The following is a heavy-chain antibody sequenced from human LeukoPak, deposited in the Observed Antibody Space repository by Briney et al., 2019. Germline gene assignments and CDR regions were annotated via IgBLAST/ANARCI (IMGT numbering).Heavy chain of an antibody. Sequence: GASVKVSCKASGYMFASHGISWVRQAPGQGLEWMGWISGYNGNTKYAQKFQDRVTMTTDTSRSTAYMELRSLRSDDTAVYYCARDYGDYRGSNNYWGQGTLVTVSS. J-gene: IGHJ4*02. CDR1: GYMFASHG. D-gene: IGHD4-17*01. CDR2: ISGYNGNT. CDR3: ARDYGDYRGSNNY. V-gene: IGHV1-18*01.